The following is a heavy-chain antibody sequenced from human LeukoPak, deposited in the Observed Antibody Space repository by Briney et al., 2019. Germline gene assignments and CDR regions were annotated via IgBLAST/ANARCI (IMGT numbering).Heavy chain of an antibody. D-gene: IGHD6-19*01. V-gene: IGHV4-59*01. CDR2: IYYSGST. Sequence: SETLSLACTVSGGSISSYYWSWIRQPPGKGLEWIGYIYYSGSTNYNPSLKSRVTISVDTSKNQFSLKLSSVTAADTAVYYCARSSGWYYFDYWGQGTLVTVSS. CDR1: GGSISSYY. J-gene: IGHJ4*02. CDR3: ARSSGWYYFDY.